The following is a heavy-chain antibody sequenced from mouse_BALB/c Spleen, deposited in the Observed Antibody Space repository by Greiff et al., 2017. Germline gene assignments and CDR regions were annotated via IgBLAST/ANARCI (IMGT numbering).Heavy chain of an antibody. CDR2: IRNKANGYTT. J-gene: IGHJ4*01. V-gene: IGHV7-3*02. Sequence: VQLKESGGGLVQPGGSLRLSCATSGFTFTDYYMSWVRQPPGKALEWLGFIRNKANGYTTEYSASVKGRFTISRDNSQSILYLQMNTLRAEDSATYYWARDKDGYSYAMDYWGQGTSVTVSS. D-gene: IGHD2-3*01. CDR3: ARDKDGYSYAMDY. CDR1: GFTFTDYY.